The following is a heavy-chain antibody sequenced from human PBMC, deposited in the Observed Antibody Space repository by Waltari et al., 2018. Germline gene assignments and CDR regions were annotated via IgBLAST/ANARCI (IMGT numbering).Heavy chain of an antibody. CDR2: VHHSGKT. J-gene: IGHJ4*02. Sequence: QVQLQESGQGLVKPSGTLPLTCAVSGDYISGNYWWSLVRQSPEKGLEWIGQVHHSGKTHYNPSLQSRVAISLDKPKNHFSLNLNSVTAADTAIYYCAGDRAIGLFFDYWGRGTLVTVSS. V-gene: IGHV4-4*02. CDR1: GDYISGNYW. D-gene: IGHD2-2*01. CDR3: AGDRAIGLFFDY.